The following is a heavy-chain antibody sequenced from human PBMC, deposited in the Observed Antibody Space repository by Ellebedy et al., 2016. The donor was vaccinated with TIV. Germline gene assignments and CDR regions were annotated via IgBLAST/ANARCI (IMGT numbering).Heavy chain of an antibody. CDR2: VNAGGVVI. CDR1: GYSFSSYA. V-gene: IGHV3-23*01. J-gene: IGHJ3*02. D-gene: IGHD4-23*01. CDR3: ARDPVGVGPAFDI. Sequence: PGGSLRLSCAGSGYSFSSYAMSWVRQAPGKGLEWVSGVNAGGVVIAYADSVKGRFTISRDNSKDTLYLQVNSLRAEDTAVYYCARDPVGVGPAFDIWGQGTMITVSS.